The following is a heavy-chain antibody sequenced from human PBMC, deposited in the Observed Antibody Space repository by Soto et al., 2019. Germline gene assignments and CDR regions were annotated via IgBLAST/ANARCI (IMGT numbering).Heavy chain of an antibody. CDR3: ARGGSYDAFDI. CDR2: IYYSGST. CDR1: GSSISSGVYY. D-gene: IGHD1-26*01. Sequence: SDTLSLTCTVSGSSISSGVYYWSWIRQHPGKGLEWIGYIYYSGSTYYNPSLKSRVAISVDTSKNQFSLKLSSVTAADTAVYYCARGGSYDAFDIWGQGTMVTVSS. J-gene: IGHJ3*02. V-gene: IGHV4-31*03.